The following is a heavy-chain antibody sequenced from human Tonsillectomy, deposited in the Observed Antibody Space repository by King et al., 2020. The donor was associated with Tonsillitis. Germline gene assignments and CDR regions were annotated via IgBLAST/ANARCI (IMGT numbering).Heavy chain of an antibody. Sequence: VQLVESGGGLVKPGGSLRLSCAASGFTFSSYTMNWVRQAPGKGLEWVSSISGSSSYIYYGDSMRGRFTISRDNAKNSLYLQMNSLRAEDTAVYYCVRESQSVGGSSSFDYWGQGALVTVSS. CDR3: VRESQSVGGSSSFDY. V-gene: IGHV3-21*01. J-gene: IGHJ4*02. CDR2: ISGSSSYI. CDR1: GFTFSSYT. D-gene: IGHD6-6*01.